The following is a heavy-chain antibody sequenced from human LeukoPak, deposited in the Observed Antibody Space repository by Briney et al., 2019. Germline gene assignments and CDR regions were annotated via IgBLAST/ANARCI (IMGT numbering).Heavy chain of an antibody. CDR3: AKDRPVGASYWYFDL. CDR1: GVTLSNYA. D-gene: IGHD1-26*01. V-gene: IGHV3-23*01. Sequence: GGSLRLSCVASGVTLSNYAMSLARQAPGKGLEWVSGISSSGSGGNTYYADSVKGRFTISRDSSRNTLFLHTNTLSAEDTAIYYCAKDRPVGASYWYFDLWGRGTLVTVSS. J-gene: IGHJ2*01. CDR2: ISSSGSGGNT.